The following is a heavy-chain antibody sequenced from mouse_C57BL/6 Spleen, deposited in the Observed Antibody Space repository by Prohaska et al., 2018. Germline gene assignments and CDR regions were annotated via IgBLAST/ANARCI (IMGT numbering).Heavy chain of an antibody. D-gene: IGHD1-1*01. J-gene: IGHJ2*01. CDR1: GYTFTDYY. CDR3: ARPITTVVATGFYY. Sequence: VQLQQSGPELVKSGASVKLFCKASGYTFTDYYINWVKPRPGQGLEWIGWIFPGSGSTYYNEKLKGKATLTVDKSSSTAYMLLSSLTSEDSAVYVCARPITTVVATGFYYWGQGTTLTVSS. CDR2: IFPGSGST. V-gene: IGHV1-75*01.